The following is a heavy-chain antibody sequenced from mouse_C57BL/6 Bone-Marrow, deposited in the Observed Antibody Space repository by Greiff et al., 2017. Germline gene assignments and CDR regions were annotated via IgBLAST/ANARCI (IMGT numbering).Heavy chain of an antibody. CDR3: ASFDGNYFAC. CDR1: GFNIKDDY. D-gene: IGHD2-3*01. Sequence: VQLQQSGAELVRPGASVKLSCTASGFNIKDDYLHWVKQRPELGLEWIGWIDPEIGDTEYASKFQGKATITSDTSSNTAYLQLSSLTSEVTAVYYCASFDGNYFACWGQGTPLTDAS. CDR2: IDPEIGDT. V-gene: IGHV14-4*01. J-gene: IGHJ2*01.